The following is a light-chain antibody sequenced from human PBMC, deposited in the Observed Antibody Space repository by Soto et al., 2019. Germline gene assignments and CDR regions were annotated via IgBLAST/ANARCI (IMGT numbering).Light chain of an antibody. V-gene: IGKV3D-15*01. Sequence: IVMTQSPATLSVSPGDEVTISCRAIENVGTNLAWYQQKPGQAPRLLIYGSSTRATGIPATFSGSGSGTEFTLTISSLQSEESAIYYCQQYNNWGLSFGGGTKVDIK. CDR3: QQYNNWGLS. CDR1: ENVGTN. J-gene: IGKJ4*01. CDR2: GSS.